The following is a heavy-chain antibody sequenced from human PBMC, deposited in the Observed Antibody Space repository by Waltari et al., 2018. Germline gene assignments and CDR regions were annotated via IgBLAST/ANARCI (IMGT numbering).Heavy chain of an antibody. Sequence: EVQLVESGGGLVQPGGSLRLSCAASGFTFSSYAMSWVRQAPGKGRGWVSAIRGSGRSRYYADSVKGRFTSSRDNSKNTLYLQMNSLRAEDTAVYYCAKHERNWFDPWGQGTLVTVSS. CDR1: GFTFSSYA. CDR3: AKHERNWFDP. V-gene: IGHV3-23*04. J-gene: IGHJ5*02. CDR2: IRGSGRSR.